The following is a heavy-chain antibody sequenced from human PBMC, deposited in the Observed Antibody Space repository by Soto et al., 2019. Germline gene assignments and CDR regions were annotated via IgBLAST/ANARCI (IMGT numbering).Heavy chain of an antibody. CDR3: AKAYPDWEAAAGPFDY. CDR1: GFTFSSYA. J-gene: IGHJ4*02. V-gene: IGHV3-23*01. D-gene: IGHD6-13*01. Sequence: GSLRLSCAASGFTFSSYAMSWVREAPGKGLEWVSAISGSGGSTYYADSVKGRFTISRDNSKNTLYLQMNSLRAEDTAVYYCAKAYPDWEAAAGPFDYWGQGTLFTVSS. CDR2: ISGSGGST.